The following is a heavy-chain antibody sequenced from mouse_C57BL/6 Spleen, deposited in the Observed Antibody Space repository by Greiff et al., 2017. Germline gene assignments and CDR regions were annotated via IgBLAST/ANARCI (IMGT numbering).Heavy chain of an antibody. D-gene: IGHD2-3*01. CDR3: ARTDGYYGFDY. CDR1: GYAFSSYW. CDR2: IYPGDGDT. Sequence: LQESGAELVKPGASVKISCKASGYAFSSYWMNWVKQRPGKGLEWIGQIYPGDGDTNYNGKFKGKATLTADKSSSTAYMQLSSLTSEDSAVYFCARTDGYYGFDYWGQGTTLTVSS. J-gene: IGHJ2*01. V-gene: IGHV1-80*01.